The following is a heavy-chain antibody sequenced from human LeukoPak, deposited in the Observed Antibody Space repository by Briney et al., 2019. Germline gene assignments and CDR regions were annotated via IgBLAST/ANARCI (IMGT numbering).Heavy chain of an antibody. CDR1: GYSFATDW. J-gene: IGHJ5*02. CDR3: ARVGASGPNWFDP. D-gene: IGHD1-26*01. CDR2: IYPGDSDT. V-gene: IGHV5-51*01. Sequence: GESLKISCKGSGYSFATDWIGWVRQMPGKGLEWMGIIYPGDSDTKYRPSFQGQVTISADKSISTAYLQWSSLKASDTAMYYCARVGASGPNWFDPWGQGTLVTVSS.